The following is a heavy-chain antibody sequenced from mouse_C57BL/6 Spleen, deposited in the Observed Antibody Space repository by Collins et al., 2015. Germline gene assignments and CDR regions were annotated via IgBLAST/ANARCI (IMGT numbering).Heavy chain of an antibody. V-gene: IGHV3-2*02. D-gene: IGHD2-1*01. Sequence: DVQLQEPGPGLVKPSQSLSLTCTVTGYSITSDYAWNWIRQFPGNKLEWMGYISYSGSTSYNPSLKSRISITRDTSKNQFFLQLNSVTTEDTATYYCASYYGNYYAMDYWGQGTSVTVSS. CDR3: ASYYGNYYAMDY. CDR1: GYSITSDYA. CDR2: ISYSGST. J-gene: IGHJ4*01.